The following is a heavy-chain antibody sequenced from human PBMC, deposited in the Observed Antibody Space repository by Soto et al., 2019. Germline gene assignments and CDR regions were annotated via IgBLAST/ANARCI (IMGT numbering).Heavy chain of an antibody. CDR3: ARTERHYDILTGYLEKAGYYYGMDV. Sequence: QVQLVQSGAEVKKPGSSVKVSCKASGGTFSSYAISWVRQAPGQGLEWMGGIIPIFGTANYAQKFQGRVTITADESTSTAYMELSSLRSEDTAVYYCARTERHYDILTGYLEKAGYYYGMDVWGQGTTVTVSS. V-gene: IGHV1-69*01. D-gene: IGHD3-9*01. J-gene: IGHJ6*02. CDR2: IIPIFGTA. CDR1: GGTFSSYA.